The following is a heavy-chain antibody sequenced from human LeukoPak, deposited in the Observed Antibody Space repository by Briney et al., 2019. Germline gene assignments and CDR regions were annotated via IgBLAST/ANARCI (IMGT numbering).Heavy chain of an antibody. CDR3: AKGPMIVVVITFFDP. CDR2: ISGSGDTT. J-gene: IGHJ5*02. D-gene: IGHD3-22*01. Sequence: GGSLRLSCAASGFTFSSYAMSWVRQAPGKGLEWVSSISGSGDTTYYADSVKGRFTISRDNSKNTLYLQMNSLRAEDTAVYYCAKGPMIVVVITFFDPWGQGTLVTVSS. CDR1: GFTFSSYA. V-gene: IGHV3-23*01.